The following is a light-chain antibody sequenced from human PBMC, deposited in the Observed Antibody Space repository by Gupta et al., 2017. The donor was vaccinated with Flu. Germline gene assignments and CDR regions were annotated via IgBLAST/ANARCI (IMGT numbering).Light chain of an antibody. CDR2: RTN. CDR3: LVFYGGSHLMV. CDR1: TVAVTIVNS. J-gene: IGLJ2*01. V-gene: IGLV7-43*01. Sequence: QPALTQQPSLTVSPGGTVTLTCASSTVAVTIVNSPNWTQQKPGKVPRAMIYRTNNRPSWTPDRFSGSLFGGKAALTMSEVEADDEAVYYCLVFYGGSHLMVLGAGTKVTV.